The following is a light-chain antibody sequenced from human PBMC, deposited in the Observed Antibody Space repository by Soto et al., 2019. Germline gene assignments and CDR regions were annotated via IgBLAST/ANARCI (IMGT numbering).Light chain of an antibody. CDR3: SSYGGSNNLL. V-gene: IGLV2-8*01. J-gene: IGLJ2*01. CDR1: SSDIGAYNF. CDR2: EVS. Sequence: QSALTQPPSASGSPGQSVAISCTGSSSDIGAYNFVSWYRQHPGKAPKLLIFEVSQRPSGVPDRFSGSKSGNTASLIVSGLQADDEADYYCSSYGGSNNLLFGGGTKLTVL.